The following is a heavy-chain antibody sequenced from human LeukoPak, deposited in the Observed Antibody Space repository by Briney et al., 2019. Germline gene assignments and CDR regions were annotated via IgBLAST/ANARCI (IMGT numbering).Heavy chain of an antibody. CDR3: ARATGGYDLFDP. D-gene: IGHD5-12*01. Sequence: ASVKVSCTASGYTFTDYFIHWVRQAPGQGLEWMGWINPKSGGTNFAQKVRGRLPITRDTSIRTAYMELRRLTPDDTAVYYCARATGGYDLFDPWGQGTLVTVSS. CDR1: GYTFTDYF. J-gene: IGHJ5*02. V-gene: IGHV1-2*02. CDR2: INPKSGGT.